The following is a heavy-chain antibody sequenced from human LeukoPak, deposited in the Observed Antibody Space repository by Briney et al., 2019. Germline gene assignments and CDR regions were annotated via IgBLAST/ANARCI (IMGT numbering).Heavy chain of an antibody. V-gene: IGHV4-31*03. J-gene: IGHJ4*02. D-gene: IGHD2-2*01. CDR2: IYHTGIT. Sequence: PSETLSLTCTVSGDFIGSGSYYYNWIRQHPGKGLEWIGYIYHTGITSYNPSLKSRVIMSVDKSMNQLSLKVSSLNAADTAVYYCASTVGRGRYCSSTSCSSLDYWGQGTLVTVSS. CDR1: GDFIGSGSYY. CDR3: ASTVGRGRYCSSTSCSSLDY.